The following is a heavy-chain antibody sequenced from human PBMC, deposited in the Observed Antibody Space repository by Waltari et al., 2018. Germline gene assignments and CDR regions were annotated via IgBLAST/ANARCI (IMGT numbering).Heavy chain of an antibody. CDR2: INPNSGGT. D-gene: IGHD6-6*01. J-gene: IGHJ6*03. CDR1: GYTFTGYY. V-gene: IGHV1-2*06. Sequence: QVQLVQSGAEVKKPGASVKVSCKASGYTFTGYYMHWVRQAPGQGLEWMGRINPNSGGTNYAQKFQGRVTMTRDTSISTAYMELSRLRSDDTAVYYCARNVAARLDNVYYYYMDVWGKGTTVTVSS. CDR3: ARNVAARLDNVYYYYMDV.